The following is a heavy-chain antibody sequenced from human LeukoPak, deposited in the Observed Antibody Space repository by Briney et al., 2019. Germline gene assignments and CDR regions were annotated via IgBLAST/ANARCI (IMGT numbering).Heavy chain of an antibody. CDR3: TRRAGNSSAYDY. V-gene: IGHV3-21*01. J-gene: IGHJ4*02. CDR2: ITTSSYI. Sequence: PGGSLRLSCAASGFTFSSYSTNWVRQAPGKGLEWVSSITTSSYIYYADSVKGRFTISRDNAKNSLYLQMNSLRAEDTAVYYCTRRAGNSSAYDYWGQGTLVTVSS. D-gene: IGHD3-22*01. CDR1: GFTFSSYS.